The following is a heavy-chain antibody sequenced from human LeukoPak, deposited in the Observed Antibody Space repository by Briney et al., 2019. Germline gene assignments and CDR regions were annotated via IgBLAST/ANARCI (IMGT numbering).Heavy chain of an antibody. V-gene: IGHV3-33*01. CDR2: IWYDGSNK. D-gene: IGHD3-16*02. J-gene: IGHJ4*02. CDR1: GFTFSSYG. CDR3: ARDHSYLIDY. Sequence: GRSLRLSCAASGFTFSSYGMHWVRQAPGKGLEGVAVIWYDGSNKYYADSVKGRFTISRDNSKNALYLQMNSLRAEDTAVYYCARDHSYLIDYWGQGTLVTVSS.